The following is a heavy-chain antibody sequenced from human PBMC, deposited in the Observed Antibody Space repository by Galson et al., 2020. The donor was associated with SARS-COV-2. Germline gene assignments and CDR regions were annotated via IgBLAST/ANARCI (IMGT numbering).Heavy chain of an antibody. D-gene: IGHD3-3*01. V-gene: IGHV4-39*01. CDR3: TTHFDFWTN. Sequence: SETLSLTCSVSGGSTSGSRHYWGWIRQPPGKGLEWIGSLFSTASPYYNPSLKSRVTISEDTSKDQLSLEVRSVTAADTAIYYCTTHFDFWTNWGQGILVTVSS. CDR1: GGSTSGSRHY. CDR2: LFSTASP. J-gene: IGHJ4*02.